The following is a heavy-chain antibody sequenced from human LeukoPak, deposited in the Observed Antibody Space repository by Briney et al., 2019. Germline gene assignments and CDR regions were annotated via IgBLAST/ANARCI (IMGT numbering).Heavy chain of an antibody. CDR2: ISGSGGST. CDR3: AKDGSYYYDSSGHWDY. CDR1: GFTFSSYA. D-gene: IGHD3-22*01. V-gene: IGHV3-23*01. J-gene: IGHJ4*02. Sequence: PGGSLTLSCPASGFTFSSYAMSWVRQAPGKGLEWASAISGSGGSTYYADSVKGRFTISRDNSKNTLYLQMNSLRAEDTAVYYCAKDGSYYYDSSGHWDYWGQGTLVTVSS.